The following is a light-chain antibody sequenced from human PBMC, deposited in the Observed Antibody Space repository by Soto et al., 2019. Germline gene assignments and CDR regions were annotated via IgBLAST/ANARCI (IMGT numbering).Light chain of an antibody. CDR1: QSISSY. Sequence: DIQMTQSPSSLSASVGDRVTITCRASQSISSYLNWYLQKPGKAPQLLIYAASSLQSGVPSRFSGSGSGTDFTLTISSLQPEDFATYFCQQTDSTPYTFGQGTKLEIK. V-gene: IGKV1-39*01. CDR2: AAS. CDR3: QQTDSTPYT. J-gene: IGKJ2*01.